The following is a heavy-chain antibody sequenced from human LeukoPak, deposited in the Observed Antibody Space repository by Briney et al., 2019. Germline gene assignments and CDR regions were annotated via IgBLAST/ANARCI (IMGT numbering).Heavy chain of an antibody. CDR2: INPSGFST. J-gene: IGHJ4*02. CDR3: ARDKNGVAFSSSCFDY. CDR1: GYTFTSYY. Sequence: ASVKVSCKASGYTFTSYYMHWGRQAPGQGLEWMGIINPSGFSTRYAQRFQGRVTMTRDTSTSTVYMELSSLRSEDTAVYYCARDKNGVAFSSSCFDYWGQGTLVTVSS. V-gene: IGHV1-46*01. D-gene: IGHD6-13*01.